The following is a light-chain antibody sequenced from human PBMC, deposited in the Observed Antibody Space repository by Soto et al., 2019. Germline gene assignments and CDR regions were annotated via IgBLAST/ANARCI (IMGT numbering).Light chain of an antibody. CDR1: QSVSSN. Sequence: EIMMTQSPATLSVSPGERATLSCRASQSVSSNLAWYQQRPGQAPRLLIYGASTRATGIPARFSGSGSGTEFTLTISSLQSEDFAVYYCQQYNNWPPWTFGRGTKV. CDR2: GAS. V-gene: IGKV3-15*01. CDR3: QQYNNWPPWT. J-gene: IGKJ1*01.